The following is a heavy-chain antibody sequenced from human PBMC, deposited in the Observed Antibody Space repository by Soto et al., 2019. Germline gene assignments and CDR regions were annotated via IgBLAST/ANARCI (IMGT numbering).Heavy chain of an antibody. CDR3: AKAGGNHDAFDI. J-gene: IGHJ3*02. CDR1: GFTFSSYA. CDR2: ISGSGGST. D-gene: IGHD2-15*01. V-gene: IGHV3-23*01. Sequence: GGSLRLSXAASGFTFSSYAMSWVRQAPGKGLEWVSAISGSGGSTYYADSVKGRFTISRDNSKNTLYLQMNSLRAEDTAVYYCAKAGGNHDAFDIWGQGTMVTVSS.